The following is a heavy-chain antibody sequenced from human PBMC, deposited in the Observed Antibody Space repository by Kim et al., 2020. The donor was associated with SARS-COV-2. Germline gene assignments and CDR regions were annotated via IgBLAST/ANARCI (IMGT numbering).Heavy chain of an antibody. CDR2: ISGSGGST. D-gene: IGHD1-26*01. Sequence: GGSLRLSCAASGFTFSSYAMSWVRQAPGKGLEWVSAISGSGGSTYYADSVKGRFTISRDNSKNTLYLQMNSLRAEDTAVYYCAKDGFTRSPFVIVGATVGIDYWGQGTLVTVSS. J-gene: IGHJ4*02. CDR1: GFTFSSYA. V-gene: IGHV3-23*01. CDR3: AKDGFTRSPFVIVGATVGIDY.